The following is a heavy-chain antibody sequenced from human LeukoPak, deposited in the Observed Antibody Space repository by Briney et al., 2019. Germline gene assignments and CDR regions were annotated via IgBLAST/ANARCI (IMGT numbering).Heavy chain of an antibody. D-gene: IGHD3-22*01. CDR2: INHSGST. CDR1: GGSFSGYY. V-gene: IGHV4-34*01. J-gene: IGHJ5*02. Sequence: SETLSLTCAVYGGSFSGYYWSWIRQPPGKGLEWIGEINHSGSTNYNPSLKSRVTISVDTSKNQFSLKLSSVTAADTAVYYCASRDSSGYYYWFDPWGQGTLVTVSS. CDR3: ASRDSSGYYYWFDP.